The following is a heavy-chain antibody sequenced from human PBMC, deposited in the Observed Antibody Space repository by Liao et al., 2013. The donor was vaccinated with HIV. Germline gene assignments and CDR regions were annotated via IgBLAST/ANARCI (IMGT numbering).Heavy chain of an antibody. V-gene: IGHV4-34*01. J-gene: IGHJ6*03. CDR1: GGSFSAYF. CDR2: INHSGSA. CDR3: ARGRYRYHYDSRGYQPKGFYYYMDV. Sequence: QVQLQQWGAGLLKPSETLSLTCAVSGGSFSAYFWTWIRQPPGKGLEWIGEINHSGSANYNPSLKSRVTISVDTSKNQFSLKLNSLTAADTALYYCARGRYRYHYDSRGYQPKGFYYYMDVWGKGTTVTVSS. D-gene: IGHD3-22*01.